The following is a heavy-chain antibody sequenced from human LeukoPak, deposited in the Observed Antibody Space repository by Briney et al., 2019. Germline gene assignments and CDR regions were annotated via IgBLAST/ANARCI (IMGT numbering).Heavy chain of an antibody. CDR2: IRYDGNNK. J-gene: IGHJ4*01. D-gene: IGHD1-14*01. CDR3: VKDNPLDY. CDR1: GFTFSNYG. V-gene: IGHV3-30*02. Sequence: GGSLRLSCGASGFTFSNYGMLWVRQAPGKGLEWVAFIRYDGNNKLYADSMKGRFTISRDNSKNTLYLHINSLRAEDTAVYYCVKDNPLDYWGHGTLVTVSS.